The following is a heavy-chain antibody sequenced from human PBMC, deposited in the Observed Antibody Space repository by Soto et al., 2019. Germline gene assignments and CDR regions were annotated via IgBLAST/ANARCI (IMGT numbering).Heavy chain of an antibody. CDR2: ISYDGSNQ. Sequence: PGGSLRLSCAASGFTFNIYGMHWVRQAPDKGLEWVALISYDGSNQYYADSVKGRFTISRDNSKNTLFLQMNSLRPDDTAVYYCAKDQASGQGSFDSWGQGTLVTVSS. CDR3: AKDQASGQGSFDS. V-gene: IGHV3-30*18. CDR1: GFTFNIYG. J-gene: IGHJ4*02.